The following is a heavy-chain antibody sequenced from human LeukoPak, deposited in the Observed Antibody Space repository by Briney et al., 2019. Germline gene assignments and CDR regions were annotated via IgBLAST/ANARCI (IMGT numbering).Heavy chain of an antibody. J-gene: IGHJ3*01. CDR2: IYPGDSDT. D-gene: IGHD1-26*01. Sequence: GESLKISCKCSENSFTSYWIGWVRQMPGKGLEWMGIIYPGDSDTRYSPSFQGQVTISADKSISTAYLQWSSLKASDTAMYYCARSEQDDAFDLWGQGTMVTVSS. CDR1: ENSFTSYW. V-gene: IGHV5-51*01. CDR3: ARSEQDDAFDL.